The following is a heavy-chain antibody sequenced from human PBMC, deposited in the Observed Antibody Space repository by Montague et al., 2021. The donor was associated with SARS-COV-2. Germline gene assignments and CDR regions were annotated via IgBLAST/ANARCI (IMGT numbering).Heavy chain of an antibody. CDR1: GGSFSGYY. J-gene: IGHJ6*02. CDR2: INHSGST. V-gene: IGHV4-34*01. D-gene: IGHD3-10*01. CDR3: ARVRYYGSGASLGIDV. Sequence: SETLSLTCAVYGGSFSGYYWSWIRQPPGKGLERIGEINHSGSTNYNPSLKTRVTISVDTSKNQFSLKLSSVTAADTAVYYCARVRYYGSGASLGIDVWGQGTTVTVPS.